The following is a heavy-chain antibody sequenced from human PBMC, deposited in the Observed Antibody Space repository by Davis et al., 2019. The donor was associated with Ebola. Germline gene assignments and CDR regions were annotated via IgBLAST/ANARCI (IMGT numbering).Heavy chain of an antibody. Sequence: PGGSLRLSCAASGFTFSSYWMSWVRQAPGKGLEWVSSISSSSSYIYYADSVKGRFTISRDNAKNTLYLQMNSLRAEDTAVYYCARDRYYYGSGSCFDYWGQGTLVTVSS. D-gene: IGHD3-10*01. CDR1: GFTFSSYW. CDR3: ARDRYYYGSGSCFDY. J-gene: IGHJ4*02. CDR2: ISSSSSYI. V-gene: IGHV3-21*01.